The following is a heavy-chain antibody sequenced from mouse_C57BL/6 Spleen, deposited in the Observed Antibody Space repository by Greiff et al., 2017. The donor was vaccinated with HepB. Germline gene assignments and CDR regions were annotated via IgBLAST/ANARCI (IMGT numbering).Heavy chain of an antibody. CDR2: IDPSDSYT. CDR3: ARVTTVVASDV. CDR1: GYTFTSYW. D-gene: IGHD1-1*01. J-gene: IGHJ1*03. Sequence: QVQLQQSGAELVMPGASVKLSCKASGYTFTSYWMHWVKQRPGQGLEWIGEIDPSDSYTNYNQKFKGKSTLTVDKSSSTAYMQLSSLTSEDSAVYYCARVTTVVASDVWGTGTTVTVSS. V-gene: IGHV1-69*01.